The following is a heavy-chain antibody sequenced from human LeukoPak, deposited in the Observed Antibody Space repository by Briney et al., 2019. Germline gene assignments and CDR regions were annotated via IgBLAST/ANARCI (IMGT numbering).Heavy chain of an antibody. V-gene: IGHV1-2*02. J-gene: IGHJ5*02. D-gene: IGHD5-18*01. CDR1: GYTFTSYD. Sequence: GASVKVSCKASGYTFTSYDINWVRQATGQGLEWMGWINPNSGGTNYAQKFQGRVTMTRDTSISTAYMELSRLRSDDTAVYYCAREDTAMDGGSWFDPWGQGTLVTVSS. CDR2: INPNSGGT. CDR3: AREDTAMDGGSWFDP.